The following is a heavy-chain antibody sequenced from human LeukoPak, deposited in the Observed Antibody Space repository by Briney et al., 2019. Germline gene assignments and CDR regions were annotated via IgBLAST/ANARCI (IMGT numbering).Heavy chain of an antibody. J-gene: IGHJ6*03. Sequence: GGSLRPSCAASGFTFSSYWMSWVRQAPGKGLEWVANIKQDGSEKYYVDSVKGRFTISRDNAKNSLYLQMNSLRAEDTAVYYCARDKVSMVRGVIDYYYYYMDVWGKGTTVTASS. CDR3: ARDKVSMVRGVIDYYYYYMDV. D-gene: IGHD3-10*01. CDR1: GFTFSSYW. CDR2: IKQDGSEK. V-gene: IGHV3-7*01.